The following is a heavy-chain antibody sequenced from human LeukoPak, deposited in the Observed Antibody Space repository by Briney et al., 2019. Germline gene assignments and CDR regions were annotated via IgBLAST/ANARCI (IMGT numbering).Heavy chain of an antibody. CDR2: VIPIFGTA. V-gene: IGHV1-69*05. D-gene: IGHD4-11*01. CDR1: GGTFSSYA. Sequence: GSSVKVSCKASGGTFSSYAISWVRQAPGQGLGWMGRVIPIFGTANYAQKFQGRVTITTDESTSTAYMELSSLRPEDTAVYYCAREYSNWGANYYYYYMDVWGKGTAVTVSS. CDR3: AREYSNWGANYYYYYMDV. J-gene: IGHJ6*03.